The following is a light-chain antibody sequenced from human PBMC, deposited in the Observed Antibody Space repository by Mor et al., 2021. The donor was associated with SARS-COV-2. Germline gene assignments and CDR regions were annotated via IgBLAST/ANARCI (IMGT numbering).Light chain of an antibody. J-gene: IGKJ2*01. V-gene: IGKV3-15*01. CDR3: QQYTQWPPAYT. Sequence: RPGQPPRLLIYRATSRATGVPARFSGSGSGTEFTLTVSSLQSEDIAVYYCQQYTQWPPAYTFGQGTKLQIK. CDR2: RAT.